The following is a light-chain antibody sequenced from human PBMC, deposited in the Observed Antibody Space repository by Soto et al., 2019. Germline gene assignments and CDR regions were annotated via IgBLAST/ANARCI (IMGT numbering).Light chain of an antibody. Sequence: QSALTQPASVSGSPGQSITIACTGTSRDVGGYNYVSWYQQHPGKAPKLMIYEVTNRPSGVSNRFSGSKSGNTASLTISGLQAEDEYDYYCSAYTSGSTLVFGGGTKLTVL. J-gene: IGLJ2*01. CDR3: SAYTSGSTLV. CDR2: EVT. V-gene: IGLV2-14*01. CDR1: SRDVGGYNY.